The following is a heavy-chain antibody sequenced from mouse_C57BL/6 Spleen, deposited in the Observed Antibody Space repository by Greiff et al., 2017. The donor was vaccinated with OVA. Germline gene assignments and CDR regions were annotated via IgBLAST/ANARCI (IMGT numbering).Heavy chain of an antibody. V-gene: IGHV6-3*01. CDR1: GFTFSNYW. D-gene: IGHD1-1*01. Sequence: EVKLVESGGGLVQPGGSMKLSCVASGFTFSNYWMNWVRQSPEKGLEWVAQIRLKSDNYATHYAESVKGRFTISRDDSKSSVYLQMNNLRAEDTGIYYCTVYYYGSSYGDYAMDYWGQGTSVTVSS. CDR2: IRLKSDNYAT. CDR3: TVYYYGSSYGDYAMDY. J-gene: IGHJ4*01.